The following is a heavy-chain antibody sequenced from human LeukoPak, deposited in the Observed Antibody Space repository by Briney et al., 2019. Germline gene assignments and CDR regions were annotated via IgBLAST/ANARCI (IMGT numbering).Heavy chain of an antibody. Sequence: SGGSLRLSCAASGFTFSDYYMSWIRQAPGKGLEWVSYISSSGSTIYYADSVKGRFTISRDISKNTLYLQMSSLRAEDTAVYYCARRAGGYSHPYDYWGQGVLVTVSS. CDR3: ARRAGGYSHPYDY. D-gene: IGHD4-23*01. V-gene: IGHV3-11*01. CDR1: GFTFSDYY. CDR2: ISSSGSTI. J-gene: IGHJ4*02.